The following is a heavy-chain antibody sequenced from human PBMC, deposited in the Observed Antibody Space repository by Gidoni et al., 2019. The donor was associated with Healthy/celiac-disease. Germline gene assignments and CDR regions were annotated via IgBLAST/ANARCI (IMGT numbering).Heavy chain of an antibody. CDR3: ARQGDSSGSHGYFDY. J-gene: IGHJ4*02. Sequence: VQLVQSGPEVKKPGESLKISCKGSGYSFTSYWIGWVRQMPGKGLEWMGIIYPGDSDTRYSPSFQGQVTISADKSSSTAYLQWSSLTDSDTAMYYCARQGDSSGSHGYFDYWGQGTLVTVSS. V-gene: IGHV5-51*01. CDR1: GYSFTSYW. CDR2: IYPGDSDT. D-gene: IGHD6-19*01.